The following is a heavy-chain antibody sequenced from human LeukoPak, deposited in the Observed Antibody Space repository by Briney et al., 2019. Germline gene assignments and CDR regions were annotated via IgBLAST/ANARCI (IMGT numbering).Heavy chain of an antibody. V-gene: IGHV1-18*01. Sequence: GASVKVSCKASGYTFTSYGISWVRQAPGQGLEWMGWISAYNGNTNYAQKLQGRVTMTTDTSTSTAYMELSSLRSEDTAVYYCARGGTIFGVVSRWYMDVWGKGTTVTVPS. D-gene: IGHD3-3*01. CDR1: GYTFTSYG. CDR2: ISAYNGNT. J-gene: IGHJ6*03. CDR3: ARGGTIFGVVSRWYMDV.